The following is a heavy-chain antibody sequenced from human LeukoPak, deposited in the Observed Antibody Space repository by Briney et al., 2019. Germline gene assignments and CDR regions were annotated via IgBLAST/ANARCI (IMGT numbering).Heavy chain of an antibody. CDR3: ARSVARYYFDY. D-gene: IGHD5-12*01. CDR1: GFSFSIYW. CDR2: IKQDGSEK. J-gene: IGHJ4*02. Sequence: GGSLGLSCEVSGFSFSIYWMSWVRQAPGKGLEWVANIKQDGSEKYYMDSVKGRFTISRDNAKNTLYLQMNSLRAEDTAVYYCARSVARYYFDYWGQGTLVTVSS. V-gene: IGHV3-7*01.